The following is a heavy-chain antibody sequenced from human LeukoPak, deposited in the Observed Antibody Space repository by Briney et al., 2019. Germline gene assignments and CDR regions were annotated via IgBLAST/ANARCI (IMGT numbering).Heavy chain of an antibody. V-gene: IGHV1-8*01. Sequence: GASVKVSCKASEYTFTSYDINWVRQATGQGLEWMGWMNPNNGNTGYAQKFQGRVTMTRSTSISTAYMELSSLRSEDTAVYYCARLASSSRPLYYYYGMDVWGQGTTVTVSS. CDR3: ARLASSSRPLYYYYGMDV. CDR1: EYTFTSYD. D-gene: IGHD6-13*01. J-gene: IGHJ6*02. CDR2: MNPNNGNT.